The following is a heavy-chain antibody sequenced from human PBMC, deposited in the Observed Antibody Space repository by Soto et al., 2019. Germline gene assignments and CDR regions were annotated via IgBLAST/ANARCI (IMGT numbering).Heavy chain of an antibody. Sequence: PGGSLRLSCAASGFTFSSYSMNWVRQAPGNGLEWVSAISGSGGSTYYADSVKGRFTISRDNSKNTLYLQMNSLRAEDTAVYYCASSAGGSGSSPGQKIYYYYGMDVWGQGTTVTVSS. CDR3: ASSAGGSGSSPGQKIYYYYGMDV. D-gene: IGHD3-10*01. J-gene: IGHJ6*02. V-gene: IGHV3-23*01. CDR1: GFTFSSYS. CDR2: ISGSGGST.